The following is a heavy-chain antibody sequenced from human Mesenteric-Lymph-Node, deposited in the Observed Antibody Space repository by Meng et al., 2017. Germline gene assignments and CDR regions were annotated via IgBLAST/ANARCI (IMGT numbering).Heavy chain of an antibody. CDR3: ASTSISGSYYYYFDY. D-gene: IGHD1-26*01. CDR2: ISSSGSTI. Sequence: GESLKISCAASGFTFSSYSMNWVRQAPGKGLEWVSYISSSGSTIYYADSVKGRFTISRDNAKNSLYLQMNSLRAEDTAVYYCASTSISGSYYYYFDYWGQGTLVTVSS. CDR1: GFTFSSYS. V-gene: IGHV3-48*04. J-gene: IGHJ4*02.